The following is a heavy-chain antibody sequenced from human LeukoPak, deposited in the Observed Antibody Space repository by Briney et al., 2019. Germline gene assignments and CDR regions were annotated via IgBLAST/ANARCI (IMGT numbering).Heavy chain of an antibody. V-gene: IGHV3-30*02. CDR1: GFTFSNYD. CDR2: IRYDGSNK. J-gene: IGHJ4*02. Sequence: GGSLRLSCAASGFTFSNYDMHWVRQAPGKGLEWVAFIRYDGSNKYYADSVKGRFPISRDNSKNTLYLQMNSLRAEDTAVYYCAKGGSSAWCYFDYWGQGTLVTVSS. CDR3: AKGGSSAWCYFDY. D-gene: IGHD6-19*01.